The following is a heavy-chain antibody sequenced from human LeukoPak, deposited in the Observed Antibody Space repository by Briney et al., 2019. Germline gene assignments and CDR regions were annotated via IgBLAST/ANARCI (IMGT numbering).Heavy chain of an antibody. CDR1: GYTFTGYY. J-gene: IGHJ4*02. CDR2: INPNSGGT. V-gene: IGHV1-2*02. D-gene: IGHD6-19*01. Sequence: ASVKVSCKASGYTFTGYYMHWVRQAPGQGLEWMGWINPNSGGTSYAQKFQGRVTMTRDTSISTAYMELSRLRSDDTAVYYCARDGVYSSGSDYWGQGTLVTVSS. CDR3: ARDGVYSSGSDY.